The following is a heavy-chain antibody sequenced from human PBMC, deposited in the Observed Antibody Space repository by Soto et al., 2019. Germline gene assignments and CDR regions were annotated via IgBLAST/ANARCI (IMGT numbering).Heavy chain of an antibody. D-gene: IGHD2-2*01. V-gene: IGHV4-59*01. CDR3: ARGIPTSYCSSTTCAFYFDY. CDR2: IYYSGST. J-gene: IGHJ4*02. Sequence: PSETLSLTCTVSGGSISSYYWSWIRQSPGKGLEWIGYIYYSGSTNYNPSLKSHVTISVDTSKNQFSLKLSSVTAADTTVFYCARGIPTSYCSSTTCAFYFDYWGQGILVTVSS. CDR1: GGSISSYY.